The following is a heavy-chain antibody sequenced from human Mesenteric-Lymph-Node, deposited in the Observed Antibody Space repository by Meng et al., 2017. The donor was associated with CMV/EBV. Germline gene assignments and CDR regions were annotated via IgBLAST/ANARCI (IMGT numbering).Heavy chain of an antibody. D-gene: IGHD3-22*01. CDR2: ISYDGSNK. CDR1: GFTFSSYA. CDR3: AKGVFDDSSGSQYYFDY. J-gene: IGHJ4*02. Sequence: GGSLRLSCAASGFTFSSYAMHWVRQAPGKGLEWVAVISYDGSNKYYADSVKGRFTISRDNSKNTLYLQMNSLRGEDTAVYYGAKGVFDDSSGSQYYFDYWGQGTLVTVSS. V-gene: IGHV3-30-3*01.